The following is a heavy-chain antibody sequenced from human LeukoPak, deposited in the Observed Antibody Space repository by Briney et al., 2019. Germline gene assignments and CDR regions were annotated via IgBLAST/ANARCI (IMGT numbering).Heavy chain of an antibody. D-gene: IGHD1-20*01. CDR1: GGSFSGYY. CDR3: ARFRVTGADGDFYYGMDV. V-gene: IGHV4-34*01. J-gene: IGHJ6*02. CDR2: INHSGRT. Sequence: PSETLSLTCAVYGGSFSGYYWSWVRQPPGKGLEWIGEINHSGRTNYNPSLESRVTVSVDTSKNQFSLKLSSVTAADTAVYYCARFRVTGADGDFYYGMDVWGQGTTVSVSS.